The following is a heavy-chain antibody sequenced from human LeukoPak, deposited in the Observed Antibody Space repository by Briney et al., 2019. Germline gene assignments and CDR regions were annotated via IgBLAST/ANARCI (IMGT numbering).Heavy chain of an antibody. D-gene: IGHD4-23*01. CDR2: IYSAGST. J-gene: IGHJ4*02. Sequence: GGSLRLSCAASGFTVSSNYMSWVRQAPGKELEWVSIIYSAGSTYYADSVQGRFTISRDNSKNTPYLQINSLRAEDTALYYCARTAVGTETDYFDYWGQGTLVTVSS. CDR1: GFTVSSNY. V-gene: IGHV3-53*01. CDR3: ARTAVGTETDYFDY.